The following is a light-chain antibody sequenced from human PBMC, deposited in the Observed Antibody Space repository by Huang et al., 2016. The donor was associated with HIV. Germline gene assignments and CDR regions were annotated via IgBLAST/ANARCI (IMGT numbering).Light chain of an antibody. Sequence: DIQMTQSPSSLSASVGDTVTITCRASQVIGKYLAWFHQKSGKAPKSLLYAVSALESGVPSRFAGSGSGTDFTLTISGLQAEDFGTYYCQQYTTYPFTFGPGTEVDIK. CDR2: AVS. CDR1: QVIGKY. J-gene: IGKJ3*01. V-gene: IGKV1-16*01. CDR3: QQYTTYPFT.